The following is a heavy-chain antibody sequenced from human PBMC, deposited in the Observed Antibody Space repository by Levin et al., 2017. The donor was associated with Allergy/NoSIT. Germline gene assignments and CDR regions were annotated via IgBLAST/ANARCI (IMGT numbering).Heavy chain of an antibody. J-gene: IGHJ4*02. D-gene: IGHD3-22*01. V-gene: IGHV3-30*04. Sequence: QSGGSLRLSCAASGFTFSTYAMHWVRQAPGKGLEWVAALSHDGSKKYYADSVKGRFTISRDNSKNTLYLQVNSLRPEDTAVYYCARGRGYLNLNYWGQGTLVTVSS. CDR1: GFTFSTYA. CDR3: ARGRGYLNLNY. CDR2: LSHDGSKK.